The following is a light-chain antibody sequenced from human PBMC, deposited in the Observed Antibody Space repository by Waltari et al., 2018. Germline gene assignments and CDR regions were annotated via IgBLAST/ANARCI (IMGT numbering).Light chain of an antibody. CDR1: QNIVTF. CDR2: YAS. CDR3: QQAYSFPWT. J-gene: IGKJ1*01. V-gene: IGKV1-39*01. Sequence: DIQMTQSPSSLSASVGDTVTITCRPSQNIVTFLNWYQQKPGKPPALLLFYASNLQSGVPSRFSGRGSGTDFTLSISSLQPEDFATYFCQQAYSFPWTFGQGTRVGVK.